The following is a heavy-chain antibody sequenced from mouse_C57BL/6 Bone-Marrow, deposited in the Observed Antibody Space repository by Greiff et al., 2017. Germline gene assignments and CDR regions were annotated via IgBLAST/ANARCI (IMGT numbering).Heavy chain of an antibody. CDR3: ARPPITTVVAN. V-gene: IGHV1-81*01. CDR2: IYPRSGNT. D-gene: IGHD1-1*01. J-gene: IGHJ2*01. Sequence: VQLQESGAELARPGASVKLSCKASGYTFTSYGISWVKQRTGQGLEWIGEIYPRSGNTYYNEKFKGKATLTADKSSSTAYMELRSLTSEYSAVYYCARPPITTVVANWGQGTTLTVSS. CDR1: GYTFTSYG.